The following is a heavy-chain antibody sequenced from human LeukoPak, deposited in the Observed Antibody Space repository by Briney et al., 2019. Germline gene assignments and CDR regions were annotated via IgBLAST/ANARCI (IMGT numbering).Heavy chain of an antibody. CDR3: ARDLSETYYYDSSTDY. CDR2: ISAYNGNT. J-gene: IGHJ4*02. CDR1: VYTFTSYG. D-gene: IGHD3-22*01. V-gene: IGHV1-18*01. Sequence: GASVKVSCKASVYTFTSYGISWVRQAPGQGLEWMGWISAYNGNTNYAQKLQGRVTMTTDTSTSTAYMELRSLRSDDTAVYYCARDLSETYYYDSSTDYWGQGTLVTVSS.